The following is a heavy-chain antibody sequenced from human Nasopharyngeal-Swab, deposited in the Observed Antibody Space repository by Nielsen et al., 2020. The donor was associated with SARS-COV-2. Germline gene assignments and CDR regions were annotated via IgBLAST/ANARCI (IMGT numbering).Heavy chain of an antibody. CDR2: INHSGST. V-gene: IGHV4-34*01. CDR3: ARGRGSIAARHWYYGMDV. Sequence: SETLSLTCAVYGGSFSGYYWSWIRQPPGKGLEWIGEINHSGSTNYNPSLKSRVTISVDTSKNQFSLKLSSVTAADTAVYYCARGRGSIAARHWYYGMDVWSQGTTVTVSS. CDR1: GGSFSGYY. D-gene: IGHD6-6*01. J-gene: IGHJ6*02.